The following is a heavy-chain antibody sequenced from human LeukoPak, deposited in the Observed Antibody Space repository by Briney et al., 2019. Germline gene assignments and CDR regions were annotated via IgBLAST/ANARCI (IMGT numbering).Heavy chain of an antibody. CDR2: IWYDGSNK. Sequence: KPGGSLRLSCAASGFTFSSYGMHWARQAPGKGLEWVAVIWYDGSNKYYADSVKGRFTISRDNSKNTLYLQMNSLRAEDTAVYYCAKGAYDFWSGYQYYFDYWGQGTLVTVSS. J-gene: IGHJ4*02. V-gene: IGHV3-33*06. D-gene: IGHD3-3*01. CDR1: GFTFSSYG. CDR3: AKGAYDFWSGYQYYFDY.